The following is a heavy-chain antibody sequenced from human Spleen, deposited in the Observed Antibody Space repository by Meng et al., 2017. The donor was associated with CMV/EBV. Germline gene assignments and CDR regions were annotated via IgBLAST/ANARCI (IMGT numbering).Heavy chain of an antibody. CDR1: GFTFSTYA. J-gene: IGHJ3*01. Sequence: GESLKISCAASGFTFSTYAMTWVRQAPGKGLEWVGRVGNKASRYTTEYAASVTGRFTFSRDDSANSVYLQMNSLKSEDTAVYYCTKGYSGIDIYALDVWGPGTMVTVSS. V-gene: IGHV3-72*01. CDR2: VGNKASRYTT. D-gene: IGHD1-26*01. CDR3: TKGYSGIDIYALDV.